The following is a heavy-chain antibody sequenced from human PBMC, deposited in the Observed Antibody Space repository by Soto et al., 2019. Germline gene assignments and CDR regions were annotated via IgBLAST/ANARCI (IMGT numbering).Heavy chain of an antibody. D-gene: IGHD6-13*01. CDR2: IYYSGST. Sequence: QVQLQESGPGLVKPSQTLSLTCTVSGGSISRGGYYWSWIRQHPGKGLEWIGYIYYSGSTYYNLSLKSRVTISVDTSKNQLSLKLSSVPAADTAGYYCASSFGVAAASPFDYWGQGTLVTVSA. V-gene: IGHV4-31*03. CDR3: ASSFGVAAASPFDY. CDR1: GGSISRGGYY. J-gene: IGHJ4*02.